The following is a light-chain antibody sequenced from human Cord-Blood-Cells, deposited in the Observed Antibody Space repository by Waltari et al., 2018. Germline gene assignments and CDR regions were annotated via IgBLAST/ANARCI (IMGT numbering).Light chain of an antibody. V-gene: IGLV2-23*02. CDR2: EVS. J-gene: IGLJ3*02. CDR1: SRDVGRYTL. CDR3: CSYAGSSTWV. Sequence: QSALTQPASVSGSPGQSTTTPCTGTSRDVGRYTLASWYQQHPGKAPQLMSYEVSKRPSGVSNRFSGSKSGNTASLTISGLQAEDEADYYCCSYAGSSTWVFGGGTKLTVL.